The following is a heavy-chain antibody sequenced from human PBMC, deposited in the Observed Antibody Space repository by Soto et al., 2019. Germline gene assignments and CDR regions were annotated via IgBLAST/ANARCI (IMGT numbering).Heavy chain of an antibody. CDR3: AKDLRLHLFYGDFDY. Sequence: EVQLLESGGGLVQPGGSLRLSCAASGFTFSSYAMSWVRQAPGKGLEWVSAISGSGGSTYYADSVKGRFTISSDNSKNTLYLQMNSLRAEDTAVYYCAKDLRLHLFYGDFDYWGQGTLVTVSS. J-gene: IGHJ4*02. CDR2: ISGSGGST. D-gene: IGHD4-17*01. CDR1: GFTFSSYA. V-gene: IGHV3-23*01.